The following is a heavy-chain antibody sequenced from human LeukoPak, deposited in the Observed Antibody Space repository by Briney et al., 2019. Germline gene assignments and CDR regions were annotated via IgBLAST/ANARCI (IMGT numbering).Heavy chain of an antibody. D-gene: IGHD3-16*01. J-gene: IGHJ4*02. V-gene: IGHV1-8*01. CDR2: TNPNSGNT. CDR1: GYTFTSYD. CDR3: ARGRGDYVWNQHDY. Sequence: ASGTVSCKASGYTFTSYDINWVRQATGQGLEWMGWTNPNSGNTGYAQKFQGRVTMTRNTSISTAYMELSSLRSEDTAVYYCARGRGDYVWNQHDYWGQGTLVTVSS.